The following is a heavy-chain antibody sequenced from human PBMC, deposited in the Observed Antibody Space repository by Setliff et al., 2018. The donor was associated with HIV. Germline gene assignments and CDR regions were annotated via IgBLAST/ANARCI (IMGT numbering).Heavy chain of an antibody. CDR2: IRSSGDT. CDR1: GASISSHNYY. J-gene: IGHJ4*02. V-gene: IGHV4-39*01. Sequence: SETLSLTCTVSGASISSHNYYWGWIRQSPGKGLEWIASIRSSGDTYYNPSLQSRVIISVDTSNNQISLKLTSVTAADTAAYYCTIPASSLAPNWGRGTQVTVSS. CDR3: TIPASSLAPN.